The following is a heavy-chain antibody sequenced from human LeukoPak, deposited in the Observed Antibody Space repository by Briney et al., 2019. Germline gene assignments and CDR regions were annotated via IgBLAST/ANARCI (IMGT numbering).Heavy chain of an antibody. CDR2: INSDGSST. D-gene: IGHD1-26*01. CDR1: GFTFSSYW. Sequence: GGSLRLSCAASGFTFSSYWMHWVRQAPGKGLVWVSRINSDGSSTIYADSVKGGFTISRDNAENTLYLLMNSLRAEDTAVYYCARGQQSGSYFYYGLDVWGQGTTVTVSS. J-gene: IGHJ6*02. V-gene: IGHV3-74*01. CDR3: ARGQQSGSYFYYGLDV.